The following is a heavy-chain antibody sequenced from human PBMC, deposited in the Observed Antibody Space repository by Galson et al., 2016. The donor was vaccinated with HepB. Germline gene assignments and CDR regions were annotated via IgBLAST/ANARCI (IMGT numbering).Heavy chain of an antibody. D-gene: IGHD3-10*01. CDR3: ARDRGKRDWGYCFDY. CDR1: GFTFSDFG. V-gene: IGHV3-21*01. Sequence: SLRLSCAASGFTFSDFGMNWVRQAPGEGLEWVSSISSDSSYVFYADSVRGRFTISTDNAKNSLFLHMNRLRGDDTAIYYCARDRGKRDWGYCFDYWGQGALVTVSS. CDR2: ISSDSSYV. J-gene: IGHJ4*02.